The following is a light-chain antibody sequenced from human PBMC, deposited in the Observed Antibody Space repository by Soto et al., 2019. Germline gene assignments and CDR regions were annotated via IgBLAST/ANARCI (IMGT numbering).Light chain of an antibody. CDR2: GDS. CDR1: NIGSKS. J-gene: IGLJ2*01. CDR3: QVWDSSSDHAV. V-gene: IGLV3-21*02. Sequence: SYELTHPPSVSVAPGQTARITCERDNIGSKSVHWYQQKPGQAPVLVVYGDSDRPSGNPERFSGSDSGNTATLTISRVEAGDEADYYCQVWDSSSDHAVFGGGTKLTVL.